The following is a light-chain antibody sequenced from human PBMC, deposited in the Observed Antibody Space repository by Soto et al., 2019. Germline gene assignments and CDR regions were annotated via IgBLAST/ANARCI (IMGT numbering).Light chain of an antibody. Sequence: DIQMTQSPSSLSASVGDRVTITFRASQGISTYLAGYQQKPGKVPKLLIYAASTLQSGVPSRFSGSGSGTDFTLTISSLQPEDVATYYCQKYNSAPLTFGGGTKVEIK. CDR1: QGISTY. J-gene: IGKJ4*01. V-gene: IGKV1-27*01. CDR2: AAS. CDR3: QKYNSAPLT.